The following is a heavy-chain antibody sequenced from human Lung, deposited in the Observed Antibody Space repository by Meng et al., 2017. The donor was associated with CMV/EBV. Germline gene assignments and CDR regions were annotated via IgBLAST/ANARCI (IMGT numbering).Heavy chain of an antibody. CDR3: ARVPYGDYPY. CDR2: ISISSGYK. D-gene: IGHD4-17*01. J-gene: IGHJ4*02. V-gene: IGHV3-21*01. Sequence: SCAASRFIFSSYSMNWGRQAPGKGLEWVSSISISSGYKNYADSVKGRFTISRDNAKNSLYLQMNSLRAEDTAVYYCARVPYGDYPYWGQGTLVTVSS. CDR1: RFIFSSYS.